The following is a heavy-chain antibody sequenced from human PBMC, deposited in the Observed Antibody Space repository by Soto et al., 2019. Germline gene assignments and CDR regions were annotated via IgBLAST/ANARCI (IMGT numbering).Heavy chain of an antibody. Sequence: ASVKGACKASGYTLTIYGSGWGRQAPGQGLEWMGWISAYNGNTNYAQKLQGRVTMTTDTSTSTAYMELRSLRSDDTAVYYCAQSELVAAVNWFDPWGQGTLVTVS. CDR1: GYTLTIYG. D-gene: IGHD2-15*01. CDR3: AQSELVAAVNWFDP. J-gene: IGHJ5*02. V-gene: IGHV1-18*01. CDR2: ISAYNGNT.